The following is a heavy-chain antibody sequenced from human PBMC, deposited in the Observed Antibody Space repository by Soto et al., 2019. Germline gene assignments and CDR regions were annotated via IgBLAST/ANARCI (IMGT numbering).Heavy chain of an antibody. CDR3: ARDTRVAFSYFDN. CDR1: GDSISSGDYY. Sequence: QVQLQESGPGLVKPSQTLSLTCIVSGDSISSGDYYWSWIRQHPGKGLEWIGQIHYSGSTYYNPSPMRRVTISVDTSMNQFSLRLSSVTAADTAVYYCARDTRVAFSYFDNWGQGALVTVSS. V-gene: IGHV4-31*03. CDR2: IHYSGST. J-gene: IGHJ4*02.